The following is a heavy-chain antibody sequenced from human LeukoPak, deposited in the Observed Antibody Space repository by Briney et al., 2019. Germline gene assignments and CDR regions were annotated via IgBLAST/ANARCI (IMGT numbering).Heavy chain of an antibody. CDR1: GFTFSSYD. D-gene: IGHD3-22*01. Sequence: GGSLRLSCEASGFTFSSYDMHWVRQAPGKGLEGVAVISYDVRNKYYADSVKGRFAISRDNSKNTLYLEMNSLRAEDTAVYYCAKDRHYQSNVLGNWGQGTLATVSS. CDR3: AKDRHYQSNVLGN. J-gene: IGHJ4*02. V-gene: IGHV3-30*09. CDR2: ISYDVRNK.